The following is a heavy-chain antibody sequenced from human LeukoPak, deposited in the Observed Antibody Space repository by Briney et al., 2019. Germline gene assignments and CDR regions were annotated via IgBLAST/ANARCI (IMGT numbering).Heavy chain of an antibody. CDR3: SHIINWGSRPHYFDY. Sequence: SGPTLVNATQTLTLTWTFSGFSLSTGAVAVGWIRQPPGKVLEWLTLNYWNDDKRYSPSLKSRLTITKDTSKNQVVLTMTNMDPVETATYYCSHIINWGSRPHYFDYWGLGTLVTVSS. CDR1: GFSLSTGAVA. D-gene: IGHD7-27*01. V-gene: IGHV2-5*01. CDR2: NYWNDDK. J-gene: IGHJ4*02.